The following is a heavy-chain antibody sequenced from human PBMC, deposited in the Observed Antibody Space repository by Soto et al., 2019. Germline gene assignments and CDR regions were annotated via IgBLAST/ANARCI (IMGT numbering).Heavy chain of an antibody. Sequence: QMQLVQSGAEVKKPGSSVKVSCKASGGTFSSYSINWVRQAPGQGLEWMGEIIPIFGTANYAQKFQSRVTITADESTSTAYLELSSLRSEDTAVYYCARDGGRHSGGIDYWGQGTVVTVSS. J-gene: IGHJ4*02. D-gene: IGHD1-26*01. V-gene: IGHV1-69*01. CDR1: GGTFSSYS. CDR3: ARDGGRHSGGIDY. CDR2: IIPIFGTA.